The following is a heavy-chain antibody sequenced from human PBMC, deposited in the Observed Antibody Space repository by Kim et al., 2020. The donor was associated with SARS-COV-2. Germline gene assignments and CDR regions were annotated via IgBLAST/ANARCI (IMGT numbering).Heavy chain of an antibody. CDR1: GYTLTGLS. CDR2: FDPEDRKT. V-gene: IGHV1-24*01. J-gene: IGHJ4*02. Sequence: ASVKVSCKVSGYTLTGLSIHWVPQAPGKGPEWMGGFDPEDRKTIHAQKFQGRVILTEDTPTDTDYMHLSGLRSDDTTIYYCATSEGSLLWLGLDSWGQGTQNTVST. D-gene: IGHD5-18*01. CDR3: ATSEGSLLWLGLDS.